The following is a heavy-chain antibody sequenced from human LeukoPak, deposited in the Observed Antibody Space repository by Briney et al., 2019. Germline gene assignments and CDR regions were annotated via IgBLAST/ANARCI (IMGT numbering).Heavy chain of an antibody. Sequence: GGSLRLSCETSGFKFDGYGMSWVRQAPGKGPEWISGITWNDGRTDYADSVKGRFIISRDSAKNSLFLQMNSLRVEDTALYYCARDGVGSGSYHSAYWGQGTLVTVSS. V-gene: IGHV3-20*04. J-gene: IGHJ4*02. CDR3: ARDGVGSGSYHSAY. CDR1: GFKFDGYG. D-gene: IGHD3-10*01. CDR2: ITWNDGRT.